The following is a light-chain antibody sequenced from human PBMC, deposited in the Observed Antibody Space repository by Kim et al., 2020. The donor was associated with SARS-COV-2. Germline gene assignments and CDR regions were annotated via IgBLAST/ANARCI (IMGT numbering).Light chain of an antibody. Sequence: QSALTQPVSVSGSPGQSITISCTGTSSDVGGYNYVSWYQQHPGKAPKLMIYDVSNRPSGVSNRFSGSKSGNTASLTISGLQAEDEADYYCSSYTSSSTLDVVRTGTKVSVL. CDR3: SSYTSSSTLDV. CDR1: SSDVGGYNY. CDR2: DVS. V-gene: IGLV2-14*03. J-gene: IGLJ1*01.